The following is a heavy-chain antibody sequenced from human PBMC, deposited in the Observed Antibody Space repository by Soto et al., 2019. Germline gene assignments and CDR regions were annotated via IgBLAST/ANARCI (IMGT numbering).Heavy chain of an antibody. CDR1: GFSLSTTGVG. D-gene: IGHD3-22*01. CDR3: AHRLTSPYYYDGSDSPPVFDI. CDR2: IYWDDDK. V-gene: IGHV2-5*02. J-gene: IGHJ3*02. Sequence: QITLKESGPTLVKPAQTLTLTCTFSGFSLSTTGVGVGWIRQPPGKALEWLALIYWDDDKRYSPSLKSRLTTPXXXSXXQVVLRMTNMDPVDTATYYCAHRLTSPYYYDGSDSPPVFDIWGQGTMVTVSS.